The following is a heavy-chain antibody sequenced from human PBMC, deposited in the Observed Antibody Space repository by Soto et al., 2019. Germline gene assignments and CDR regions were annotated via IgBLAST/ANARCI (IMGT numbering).Heavy chain of an antibody. J-gene: IGHJ4*02. CDR2: MNPQTGNS. CDR3: ARRAETNGWNGFGADKYYFDF. CDR1: GYTFTSYD. D-gene: IGHD1-1*01. Sequence: ASVKVSCKASGYTFTSYDMYWVRKATGQGLEWMGWMNPQTGNSGYAQKFQGRVTMTSDTSISTAHMELSSLRSEDTAVYYCARRAETNGWNGFGADKYYFDFWGQGTLVTVSS. V-gene: IGHV1-8*01.